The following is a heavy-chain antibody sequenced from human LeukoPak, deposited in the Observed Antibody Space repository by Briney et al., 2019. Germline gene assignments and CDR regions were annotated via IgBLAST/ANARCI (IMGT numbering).Heavy chain of an antibody. D-gene: IGHD3-22*01. V-gene: IGHV3-66*01. J-gene: IGHJ6*02. CDR1: GCTVSSNY. CDR3: AGTGDYYDSSGYYYYYGMDV. Sequence: SGGCLRLSCAASGCTVSSNYMSWVRQAPGKGLEWVSVIYSSGSTYYADSVKGRFTISRDNSKNTLYLQMNSLRAEDTAVYYCAGTGDYYDSSGYYYYYGMDVWGQGTTVTVSS. CDR2: IYSSGST.